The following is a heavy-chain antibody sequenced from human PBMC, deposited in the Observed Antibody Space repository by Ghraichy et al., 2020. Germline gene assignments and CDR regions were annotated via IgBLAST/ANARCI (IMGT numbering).Heavy chain of an antibody. CDR1: GFTVSNNY. D-gene: IGHD3-22*01. CDR2: MYRADTA. CDR3: VRDCDYDFSGSDAFDI. Sequence: GGSLRLSCAASGFTVSNNYMSWVRQAPGKGLEWVSVMYRADTAFYADSVKGRFTISSDNSKNTLYLQMDSLRAEDTAVYYCVRDCDYDFSGSDAFDIWGQGTMFTVSS. V-gene: IGHV3-66*01. J-gene: IGHJ3*02.